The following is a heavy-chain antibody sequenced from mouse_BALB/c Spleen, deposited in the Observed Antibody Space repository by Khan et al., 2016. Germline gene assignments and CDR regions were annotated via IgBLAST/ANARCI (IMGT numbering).Heavy chain of an antibody. CDR3: TRGEYYGSGY. CDR1: GYSISSGYS. V-gene: IGHV3-1*02. D-gene: IGHD1-1*01. Sequence: EVQLVESGPDLVKPSQSLSLTCTVTGYSISSGYSWHWIRQFPGNKLEWMAYIHYSGSTNYNPSLKSRISITRDTSKNQFFLQLISVTTEDTATDDGTRGEYYGSGYWGQGTTLTVSS. J-gene: IGHJ2*01. CDR2: IHYSGST.